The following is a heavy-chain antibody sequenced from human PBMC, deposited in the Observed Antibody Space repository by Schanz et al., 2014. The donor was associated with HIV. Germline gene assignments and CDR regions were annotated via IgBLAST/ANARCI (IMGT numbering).Heavy chain of an antibody. V-gene: IGHV1-69*01. CDR2: IIPLFGTR. Sequence: QVQLVQSGAEVKKPGSSMKVSCKASGGTFSSLSFSWVRQAPGQGLEWMGGIIPLFGTRNYAQMFQGRVTITADESTNTAYMELSSLRSEDTAVYYCASDLNTPEIVVLLDYWGQGTLVTVSS. J-gene: IGHJ4*02. D-gene: IGHD3-22*01. CDR1: GGTFSSLS. CDR3: ASDLNTPEIVVLLDY.